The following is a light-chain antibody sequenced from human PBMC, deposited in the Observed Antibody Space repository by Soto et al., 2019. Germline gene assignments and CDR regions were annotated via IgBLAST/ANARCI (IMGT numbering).Light chain of an antibody. CDR1: SSDVGGYNF. CDR2: EVT. V-gene: IGLV2-8*01. CDR3: SSYGGSNNFV. J-gene: IGLJ1*01. Sequence: QSVLTQPPSASGSPGQSVTISCTGTSSDVGGYNFVSWYKHFPGKAPKLIIYEVTKRPSGVPDRFSGSKSGNTASLTVSGLQTDDEADYYCSSYGGSNNFVFGTGTKLTVL.